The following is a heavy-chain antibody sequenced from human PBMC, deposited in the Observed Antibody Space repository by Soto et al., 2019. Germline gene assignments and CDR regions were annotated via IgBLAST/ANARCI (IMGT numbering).Heavy chain of an antibody. V-gene: IGHV1-46*01. CDR1: GYTFTRYY. Sequence: ASVKVSCKASGYTFTRYYMHWVRQAPVQGLEWMGITNLSVGSTSYAQMFQVRVTMATDTSTSTVYMELSMLRSEDTAVYYCARAGSLADYNEALEILCQGAMVTVSS. CDR2: TNLSVGST. CDR3: ARAGSLADYNEALEI. D-gene: IGHD4-4*01. J-gene: IGHJ3*02.